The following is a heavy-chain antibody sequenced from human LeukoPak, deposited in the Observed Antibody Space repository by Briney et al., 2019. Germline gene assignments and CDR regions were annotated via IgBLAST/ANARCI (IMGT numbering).Heavy chain of an antibody. J-gene: IGHJ4*02. CDR2: ISYDGSNK. V-gene: IGHV3-30*04. Sequence: GGSLRLSCAASGFTFSSYAMHWVRQAPGKGLEWVAVISYDGSNKYYADSVKGRFTISRDNSTNTLYLQMNSLRAEDTAVYYCARVVNWAFDYWGQGTLVTVSS. D-gene: IGHD3-16*01. CDR1: GFTFSSYA. CDR3: ARVVNWAFDY.